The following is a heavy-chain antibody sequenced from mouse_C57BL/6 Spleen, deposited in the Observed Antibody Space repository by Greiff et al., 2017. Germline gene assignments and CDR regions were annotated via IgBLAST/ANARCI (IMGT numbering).Heavy chain of an antibody. V-gene: IGHV7-3*01. J-gene: IGHJ1*03. CDR1: GFTFTDYY. CDR2: IRNKANGYTT. D-gene: IGHD1-1*01. Sequence: EVQRVESGGGLVQPGGSLSLSCAASGFTFTDYYMSWVRQPPGKALEWLGFIRNKANGYTTEYSASVKGRFTISRDNSQSILYLQMNALRAEDSATYYCARYDGSRGYCDVWGTGTTVTVSS. CDR3: ARYDGSRGYCDV.